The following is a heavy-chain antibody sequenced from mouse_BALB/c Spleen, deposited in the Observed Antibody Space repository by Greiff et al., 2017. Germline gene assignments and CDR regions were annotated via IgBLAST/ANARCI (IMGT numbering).Heavy chain of an antibody. J-gene: IGHJ4*01. CDR2: ISSGGSYT. CDR1: GFTFSSYA. Sequence: EVQLVESGGGLVKPGGSLKLSCAASGFTFSSYAMSWVRQSPEKRLEWVAEISSGGSYTYYPDTVTGRFTISRDNAKNTLYLEMSSLRSEDTAMYYCARDQTITTANYYAMDYWGQGTSVTVSS. V-gene: IGHV5-9-4*01. D-gene: IGHD1-2*01. CDR3: ARDQTITTANYYAMDY.